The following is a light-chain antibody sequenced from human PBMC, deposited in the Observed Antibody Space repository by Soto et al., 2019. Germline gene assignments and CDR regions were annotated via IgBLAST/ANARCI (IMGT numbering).Light chain of an antibody. J-gene: IGLJ1*01. Sequence: QSALTQPASVSGSPGQSITISCTGTSSDVGGYNYVSWYQQHPGKAPKLMIYEVSNRPSGVSNRFSGSKSGNTASLTISGRQAEDEADYYCSSYTSSSTGLYVFGTGTKLTVL. CDR1: SSDVGGYNY. V-gene: IGLV2-14*01. CDR2: EVS. CDR3: SSYTSSSTGLYV.